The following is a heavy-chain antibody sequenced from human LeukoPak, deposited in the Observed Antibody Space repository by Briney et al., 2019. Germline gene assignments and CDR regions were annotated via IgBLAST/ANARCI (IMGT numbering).Heavy chain of an antibody. CDR1: GGTFSSYA. CDR2: ISTFNGNT. CDR3: ATSLLPAPLYY. V-gene: IGHV1-18*01. D-gene: IGHD3-10*01. Sequence: ASVKVSCKASGGTFSSYAISWVRQAPGQGLEWMGWISTFNGNTNYAQKLQGRVTMTTDTSTRTAYMELRSLSSDDTAVYYCATSLLPAPLYYWGQGTLVTVSS. J-gene: IGHJ4*02.